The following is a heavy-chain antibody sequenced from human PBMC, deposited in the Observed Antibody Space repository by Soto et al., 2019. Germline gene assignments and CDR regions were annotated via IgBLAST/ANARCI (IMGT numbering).Heavy chain of an antibody. CDR2: LYDVDGT. CDR1: GLTVRGKKY. D-gene: IGHD1-1*01. Sequence: DVQLVASGGGLIQPGWSLRLSCAALGLTVRGKKYITWVRQAPGKGLEWVSALYDVDGTYYADSAKGRFTISRDNSNNIIYLQMKSLGPDDTAVYYCASWLEREHAYDIWGLGTMVTVSS. CDR3: ASWLEREHAYDI. J-gene: IGHJ3*02. V-gene: IGHV3-53*01.